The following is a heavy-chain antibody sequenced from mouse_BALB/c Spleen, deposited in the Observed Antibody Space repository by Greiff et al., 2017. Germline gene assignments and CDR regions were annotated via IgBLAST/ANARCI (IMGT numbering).Heavy chain of an antibody. CDR2: IDPENGNT. Sequence: VQLKESGAELVRPGALVKLSCKASGFNIKDYYMHWVKQRPEQGLEWIGWIDPENGNTIYDPKFQGKASITADTSSNTAYLQLSSLTSEDTAVYYCASGPVDYWGQGTTLTVSS. V-gene: IGHV14-1*02. CDR3: ASGPVDY. J-gene: IGHJ2*01. CDR1: GFNIKDYY.